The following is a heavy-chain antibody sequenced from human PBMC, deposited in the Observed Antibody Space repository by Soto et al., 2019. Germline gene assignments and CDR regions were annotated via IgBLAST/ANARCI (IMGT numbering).Heavy chain of an antibody. V-gene: IGHV1-69*06. J-gene: IGHJ5*02. CDR1: GGTFSRYA. CDR2: IIPIFGTS. D-gene: IGHD6-13*01. Sequence: GASVKVSCKAAGGTFSRYAISWVRQAPGQGLEWMGGIIPIFGTSNYAQKFQGRVTITADKSTSTAYMELSSLRSEDTAVYYCAREKYSSSWFDPWGQGPLVTVSS. CDR3: AREKYSSSWFDP.